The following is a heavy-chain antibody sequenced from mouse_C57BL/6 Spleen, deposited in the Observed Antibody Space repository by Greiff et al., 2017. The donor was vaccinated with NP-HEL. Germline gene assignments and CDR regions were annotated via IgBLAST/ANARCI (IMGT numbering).Heavy chain of an antibody. V-gene: IGHV1-7*01. D-gene: IGHD1-1*01. CDR2: INPSSGYT. CDR3: ARCPHYYGSSLYYAMDY. CDR1: GYTFTSYW. Sequence: VQLQQSGAELAKPGASVKLSCKASGYTFTSYWMHWVKQRPGQGLEWIGYINPSSGYTKYNQKFKDKATLTADKSSSTAYMQLSRMTYEDSAVYYCARCPHYYGSSLYYAMDYWGQGTSVTVSS. J-gene: IGHJ4*01.